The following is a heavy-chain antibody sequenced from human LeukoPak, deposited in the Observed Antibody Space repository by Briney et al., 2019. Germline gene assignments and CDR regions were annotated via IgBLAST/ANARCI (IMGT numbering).Heavy chain of an antibody. CDR1: GASISSYY. CDR2: IYYSGST. D-gene: IGHD3-22*01. CDR3: ARTHYYDSSGDNWFDP. J-gene: IGHJ5*02. Sequence: SETLSLTCTVTGASISSYYWSWIRQPPGKGLEWIGYIYYSGSTNYNPSLKSRVTISEDTSKNHFSLKLSSVTAADTAVYYCARTHYYDSSGDNWFDPWGQGTLVTVSS. V-gene: IGHV4-59*01.